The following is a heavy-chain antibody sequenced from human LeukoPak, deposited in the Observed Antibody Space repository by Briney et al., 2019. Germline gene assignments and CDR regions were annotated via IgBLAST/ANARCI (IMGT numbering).Heavy chain of an antibody. V-gene: IGHV1-18*01. CDR3: ARSYDILTGSEL. D-gene: IGHD3-9*01. CDR2: IRGDNGNT. CDR1: GYTFTSYD. Sequence: ASVKVSCKASGYTFTSYDINWVRQATGQGLEWVGWIRGDNGNTNYAQKLQGRVTMTTDTSTSTAYMELRSLRSDDTAVYYCARSYDILTGSELWGQGTLVTVSS. J-gene: IGHJ4*02.